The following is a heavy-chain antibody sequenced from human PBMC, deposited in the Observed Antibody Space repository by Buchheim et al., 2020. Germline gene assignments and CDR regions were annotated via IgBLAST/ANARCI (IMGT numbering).Heavy chain of an antibody. Sequence: EVQLLESGGGLVQPGGSLRLSCAASGFTFSNYWMSWVRQAPGRSLEWVANIKSDGSDKYYADSVKGRFTISRDQAKNSVSLQMNSLRVEDTAVYYCARDPPSEWAFWGQGT. CDR1: GFTFSNYW. CDR3: ARDPPSEWAF. J-gene: IGHJ4*02. V-gene: IGHV3-7*01. CDR2: IKSDGSDK. D-gene: IGHD2-8*01.